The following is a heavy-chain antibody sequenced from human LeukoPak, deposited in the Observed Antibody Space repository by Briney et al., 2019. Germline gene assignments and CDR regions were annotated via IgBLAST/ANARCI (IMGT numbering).Heavy chain of an antibody. D-gene: IGHD6-6*01. V-gene: IGHV3-30-3*01. CDR2: IPYDGNNK. CDR1: GFTFSSYA. CDR3: ARGAPERISSSTNYYFDY. J-gene: IGHJ4*02. Sequence: GRSLRLSCAASGFTFSSYAMYWVRQAPGKGLEWVAVIPYDGNNKYYADSVKGRFTISRDDSKNTLSLQMNSLRAEDTAVYYCARGAPERISSSTNYYFDYWGQGTLVTVSS.